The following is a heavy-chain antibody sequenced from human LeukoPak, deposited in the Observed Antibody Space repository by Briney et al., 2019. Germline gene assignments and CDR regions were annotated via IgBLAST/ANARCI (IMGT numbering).Heavy chain of an antibody. CDR1: GGTFCSYA. CDR2: IIPIFGTA. CDR3: ARVPYDFWSGYPTAYYFDY. V-gene: IGHV1-69*01. J-gene: IGHJ4*02. D-gene: IGHD3-3*01. Sequence: SVKVSCKASGGTFCSYAISWVRQAPGQGLEWMGGIIPIFGTANYAQKFQGRVTITADESTSTAYMELSSLRSEDTAVYYCARVPYDFWSGYPTAYYFDYWGQGTLVTVSS.